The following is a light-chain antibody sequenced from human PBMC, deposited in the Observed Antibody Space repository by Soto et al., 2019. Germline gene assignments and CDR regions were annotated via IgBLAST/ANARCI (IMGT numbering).Light chain of an antibody. CDR2: AAS. CDR3: QQSYSTPYT. Sequence: DIQMTQSPSSLAASVGDRVTIACRASQSISSSLNWYQQKPGKAPRPLIYAASSLQSGVPSRFTGTGSGADFTLTISSLHPEDFATYFCQQSYSTPYTFGQGTNLEIK. J-gene: IGKJ2*01. CDR1: QSISSS. V-gene: IGKV1-39*01.